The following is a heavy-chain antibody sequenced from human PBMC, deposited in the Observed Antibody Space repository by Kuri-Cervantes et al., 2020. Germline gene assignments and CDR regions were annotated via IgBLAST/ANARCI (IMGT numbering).Heavy chain of an antibody. D-gene: IGHD2-21*01. J-gene: IGHJ6*02. Sequence: ASVKVSCKASGYTFTSYGISWVRQAPGQGLEWMGWISAYNGNTNYAQKLQGRVTMTTDTSTSTAYMEPRSLRSDDTAVYYCASGIKQGYYYYGMDVWGQGTTVTVSS. CDR1: GYTFTSYG. V-gene: IGHV1-18*01. CDR2: ISAYNGNT. CDR3: ASGIKQGYYYYGMDV.